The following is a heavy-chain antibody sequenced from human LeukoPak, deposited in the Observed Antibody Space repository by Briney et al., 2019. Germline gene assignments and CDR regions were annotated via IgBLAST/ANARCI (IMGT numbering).Heavy chain of an antibody. V-gene: IGHV3-30*02. CDR3: ATPPGDLWSGYYPFDY. CDR1: GFTFSSYG. J-gene: IGHJ4*02. CDR2: IRYDGSNK. Sequence: PGGSLRLSCAASGFTFSSYGMHWIRQAPGKGLEWVAFIRYDGSNKYYADSVKGRFTISRDNSKNTLYLQMNSLRAEDTAVYYCATPPGDLWSGYYPFDYWGQGTLVTVSS. D-gene: IGHD3-3*01.